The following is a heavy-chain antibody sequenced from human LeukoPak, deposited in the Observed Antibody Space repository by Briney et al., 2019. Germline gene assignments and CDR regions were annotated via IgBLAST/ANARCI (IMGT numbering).Heavy chain of an antibody. J-gene: IGHJ6*02. CDR1: GYTFTGYY. CDR3: ARSGPELIKCIRKPAYGMDV. CDR2: INPNSGGT. D-gene: IGHD1-14*01. Sequence: GASVKVSCKASGYTFTGYYMHWVRQAPGQGLEWMGWINPNSGGTNYAQKFQGWVTMTRDTSISTAYMELSRLRSDDTAVYYCARSGPELIKCIRKPAYGMDVWGQGTTVTVSS. V-gene: IGHV1-2*04.